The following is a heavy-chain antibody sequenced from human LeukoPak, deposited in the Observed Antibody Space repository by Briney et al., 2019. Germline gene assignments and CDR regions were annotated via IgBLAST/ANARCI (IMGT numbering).Heavy chain of an antibody. Sequence: SETLSLTCTVSGGSISSYYWSWIRQPAGKGLEWIGRIYTSGSTNYNPSLKSRVTMSVDTSKNQFSLKLSSVTAADTAVYYCAIAGYCSGGSCYYFDYWGQGTLVTVSS. V-gene: IGHV4-4*07. D-gene: IGHD2-15*01. CDR1: GGSISSYY. J-gene: IGHJ4*02. CDR2: IYTSGST. CDR3: AIAGYCSGGSCYYFDY.